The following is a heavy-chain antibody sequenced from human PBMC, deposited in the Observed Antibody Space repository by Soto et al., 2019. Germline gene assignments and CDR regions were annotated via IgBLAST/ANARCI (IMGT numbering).Heavy chain of an antibody. D-gene: IGHD3-3*01. CDR1: GGSVSSGSYY. J-gene: IGHJ4*02. CDR2: IYYTGNT. CDR3: ARDTRSAYYHDH. Sequence: LSLTCTVSGGSVSSGSYYWSWIRQHPGRGLEWIGYIYYTGNTYYNPSLKSRLAISVDTSKNKFSLKLTSVTAADTAVYECARDTRSAYYHDHWGPGTLVTVSS. V-gene: IGHV4-31*03.